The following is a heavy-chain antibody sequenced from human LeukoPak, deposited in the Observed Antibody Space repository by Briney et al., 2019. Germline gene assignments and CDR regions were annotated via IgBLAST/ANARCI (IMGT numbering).Heavy chain of an antibody. CDR2: INDDGYT. V-gene: IGHV4-34*01. CDR1: GVSFTGNY. J-gene: IGHJ4*02. D-gene: IGHD2-2*02. Sequence: PSETLSLTCGVYGVSFTGNYWSWIRQPPGKRPERIGEINDDGYTNYNPSLRSRVTISLDTSENHLSLRLTSVTAADTAVYYCARIRCGHTDDICYNHWGQGTLVTVSS. CDR3: ARIRCGHTDDICYNH.